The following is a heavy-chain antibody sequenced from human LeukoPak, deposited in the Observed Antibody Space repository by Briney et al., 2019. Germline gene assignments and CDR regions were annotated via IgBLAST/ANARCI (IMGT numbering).Heavy chain of an antibody. D-gene: IGHD3-22*01. CDR2: IYYSGST. CDR3: ARGVYYYDSRGTFDI. Sequence: SETLSLTCTVSGGSISSSSYYWGWIRQPPGTGLEWIGSIYYSGSTYYNPSLKSRVTISVDTSKNQFSLKLSSVTAADTAVYYCARGVYYYDSRGTFDIWGQGTMVTVSS. V-gene: IGHV4-39*01. CDR1: GGSISSSSYY. J-gene: IGHJ3*02.